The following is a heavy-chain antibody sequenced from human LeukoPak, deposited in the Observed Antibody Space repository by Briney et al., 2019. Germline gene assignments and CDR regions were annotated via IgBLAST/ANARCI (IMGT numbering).Heavy chain of an antibody. CDR1: GFPFDDYG. D-gene: IGHD3-22*01. J-gene: IGHJ4*02. V-gene: IGHV3-20*01. CDR3: ARGGGNYYDSSGYRPLDY. CDR2: INWNGGST. Sequence: GGSLSLSCAASGFPFDDYGMSWVRQAPGKGLEWGSGINWNGGSTGYADPVKGRFTISRDNAKNSLYLQMNRLRAEDTALYDCARGGGNYYDSSGYRPLDYWGQGTLVTVSS.